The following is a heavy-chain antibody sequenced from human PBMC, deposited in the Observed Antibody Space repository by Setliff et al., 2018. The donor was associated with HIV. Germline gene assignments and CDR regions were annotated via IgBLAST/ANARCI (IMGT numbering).Heavy chain of an antibody. J-gene: IGHJ6*03. CDR3: ARGVVDYDFWSGSGDYYYMDV. Sequence: SETLSLTCTVSGGSMNSHSWSWIRQSPGRGLEWIGYIYYSVSTKYNPSLKSRVSMSIDTSKNQFSLKMSSVTAADTAVYYCARGVVDYDFWSGSGDYYYMDVWGKGTTVTVSS. CDR2: IYYSVST. V-gene: IGHV4-59*11. D-gene: IGHD3-3*01. CDR1: GGSMNSHS.